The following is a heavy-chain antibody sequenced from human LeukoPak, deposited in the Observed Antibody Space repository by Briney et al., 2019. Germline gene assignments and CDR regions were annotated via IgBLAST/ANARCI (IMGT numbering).Heavy chain of an antibody. J-gene: IGHJ4*02. CDR2: INPNSGGT. CDR3: ARTLTYYYDSSGYLLRARNDY. V-gene: IGHV1-2*06. CDR1: GYTFTGYY. D-gene: IGHD3-22*01. Sequence: ASVKVSCKASGYTFTGYYMHWVRQAPGQGLEWMGRINPNSGGTNYAQKFQGRVTMTRDTSISTAYMELSRLRSDDTAVYYCARTLTYYYDSSGYLLRARNDYWGQGTLVTVSS.